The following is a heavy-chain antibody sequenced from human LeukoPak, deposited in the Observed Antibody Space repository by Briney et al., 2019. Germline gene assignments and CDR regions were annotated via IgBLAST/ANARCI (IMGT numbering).Heavy chain of an antibody. CDR3: AKDGGLWVSAHWGDS. J-gene: IGHJ4*02. CDR2: IWYDGSDQ. CDR1: EFTVSSNH. V-gene: IGHV3-33*06. D-gene: IGHD7-27*01. Sequence: GGSLRLSCAASEFTVSSNHMNWVRQAPGKGLEWVAVIWYDGSDQRLIDSVKGRFTVSRDNSKNTLWLQMNSLRAEDTAVYYCAKDGGLWVSAHWGDSWGRGTLVTVSS.